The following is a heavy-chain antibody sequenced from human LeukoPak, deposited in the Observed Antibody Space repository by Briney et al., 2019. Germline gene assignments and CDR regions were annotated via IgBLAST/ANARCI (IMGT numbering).Heavy chain of an antibody. D-gene: IGHD2-15*01. CDR2: IYYSGST. J-gene: IGHJ6*02. CDR3: ARHRPDCSGGSCYDYYYYGMDV. Sequence: PSETLSLTCTVSGGSISSYYWSWIRQPPGKGLEWIGYIYYSGSTNYNPSLKSRVTISVDTSKNQFSLKLSSVTAADTAVYYCARHRPDCSGGSCYDYYYYGMDVWGQGTTVTVSS. CDR1: GGSISSYY. V-gene: IGHV4-59*08.